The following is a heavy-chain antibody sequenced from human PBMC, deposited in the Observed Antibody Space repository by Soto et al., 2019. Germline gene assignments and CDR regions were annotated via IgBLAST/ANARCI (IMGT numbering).Heavy chain of an antibody. CDR2: ISAYSGNT. CDR3: ARDIGVPAARWSLNYGMEV. D-gene: IGHD2-2*01. Sequence: ASVKVSCKASGYTFTSYGISWVRQAPGQGLEWMGWISAYSGNTNYAQKLQGRVTMTKDTSTSTAYMELRSLRSDDTAVYYCARDIGVPAARWSLNYGMEVWGQGTSVNVSS. J-gene: IGHJ6*02. CDR1: GYTFTSYG. V-gene: IGHV1-18*04.